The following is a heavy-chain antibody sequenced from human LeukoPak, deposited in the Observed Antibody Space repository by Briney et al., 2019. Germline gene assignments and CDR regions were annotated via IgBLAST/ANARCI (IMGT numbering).Heavy chain of an antibody. CDR3: AREIIAAAGTFDY. J-gene: IGHJ4*02. D-gene: IGHD6-13*01. V-gene: IGHV3-66*01. Sequence: GGSLRLSCAASGFTFRNYAMYWVRQAPGRGLEWLSVTYSGGTTSYADSVKGRFTISRDNSKNTLYLQMNSLRAEDTAVYYCAREIIAAAGTFDYWGQGTLVTVSS. CDR2: TYSGGTT. CDR1: GFTFRNYA.